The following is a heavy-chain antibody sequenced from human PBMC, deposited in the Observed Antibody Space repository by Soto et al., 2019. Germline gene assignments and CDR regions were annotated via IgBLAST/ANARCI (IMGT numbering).Heavy chain of an antibody. CDR2: ISYDGSNK. Sequence: QVQLVESGGGVVQPGRSLRLSCAASGFTFSSYAMHWVRQAPGKGLEWVAVISYDGSNKYYADSVKGRFTISRDNSKNTLYLQMNRLRAEDTAVYYCARDTKVAGTGDFDYWGQGTLVTVSS. CDR3: ARDTKVAGTGDFDY. V-gene: IGHV3-30-3*01. CDR1: GFTFSSYA. D-gene: IGHD6-19*01. J-gene: IGHJ4*02.